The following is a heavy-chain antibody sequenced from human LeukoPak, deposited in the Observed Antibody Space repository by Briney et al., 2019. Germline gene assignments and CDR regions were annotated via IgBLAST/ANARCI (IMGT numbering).Heavy chain of an antibody. Sequence: SETLSLTCTVSGGSISSYYWSWIRQPAGKGLEWIGRIYTSGSTNYNPPLKSRVTMSVDTSKNQFSLKLSSVTAADTAVYYCARSMVRGPNYDYWGQGTLVTVSS. V-gene: IGHV4-4*07. D-gene: IGHD3-10*01. CDR3: ARSMVRGPNYDY. J-gene: IGHJ4*02. CDR1: GGSISSYY. CDR2: IYTSGST.